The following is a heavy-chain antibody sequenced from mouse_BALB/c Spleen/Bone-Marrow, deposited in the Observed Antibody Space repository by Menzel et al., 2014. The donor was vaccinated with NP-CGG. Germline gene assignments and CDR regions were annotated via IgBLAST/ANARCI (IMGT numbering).Heavy chain of an antibody. Sequence: VQLQQSGAELVEPGASVKMSCKASGYTFTSYWMHWVKQRPGQGLEWIGVLDPSGSYTTYNQKFKGKATLTVDTSSNTAYMQLSSLTSEDSAVYYCTRGANPYYYTMDYWGQGTSVTVSS. CDR2: LDPSGSYT. CDR1: GYTFTSYW. D-gene: IGHD4-1*01. CDR3: TRGANPYYYTMDY. V-gene: IGHV1S127*01. J-gene: IGHJ4*01.